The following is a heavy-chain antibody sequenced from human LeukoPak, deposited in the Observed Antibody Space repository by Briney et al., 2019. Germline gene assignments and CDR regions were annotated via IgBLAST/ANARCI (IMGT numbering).Heavy chain of an antibody. V-gene: IGHV3-66*01. D-gene: IGHD6-13*01. CDR3: ARGQYSSSWPEYYYGMDV. CDR2: IYSGGST. CDR1: GFTVSSNY. J-gene: IGHJ6*02. Sequence: QAGGSLRLSCAASGFTVSSNYMSWVRQAPGKGLEWVSVIYSGGSTYYADSVKGRFTISRDNSKNTLYLQMNSLRAEDTAVYYCARGQYSSSWPEYYYGMDVWGQGTTVTVSS.